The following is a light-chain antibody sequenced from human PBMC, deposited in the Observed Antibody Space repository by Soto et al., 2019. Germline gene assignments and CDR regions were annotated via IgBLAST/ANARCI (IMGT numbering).Light chain of an antibody. Sequence: ETVFTQSPGTLSFSPGERATLSCRASQSVGGSLAWYQQRPGQAPRLLIYDESIRATGIPARFSGSGSGTDFTLTISSLEPEDSAVYYCQQRNNWPLTFGGGTKVDI. V-gene: IGKV3-11*01. CDR2: DES. J-gene: IGKJ4*02. CDR1: QSVGGS. CDR3: QQRNNWPLT.